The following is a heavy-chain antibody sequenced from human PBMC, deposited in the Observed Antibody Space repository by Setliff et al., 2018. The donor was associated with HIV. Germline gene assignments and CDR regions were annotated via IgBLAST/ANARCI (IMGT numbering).Heavy chain of an antibody. V-gene: IGHV3-21*04. J-gene: IGHJ4*02. Sequence: GGSLRLSCAASGFTFNDFSMNWVRQAPGKGLEWVSSISPDSTYIYYADSVKGRFTISRDNAKNSLYLQMNSLRAEDTALYYCVKDWGADDSKPWLSYWGQGTLVTVSS. CDR2: ISPDSTYI. CDR3: VKDWGADDSKPWLSY. CDR1: GFTFNDFS. D-gene: IGHD3-22*01.